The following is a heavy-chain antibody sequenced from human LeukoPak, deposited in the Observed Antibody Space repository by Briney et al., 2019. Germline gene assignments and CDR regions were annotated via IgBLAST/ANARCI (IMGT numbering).Heavy chain of an antibody. D-gene: IGHD6-19*01. Sequence: GASVKVPCKASGGTFSSYAISWVRQAPGQGLEWMGGIIPIFGTANYAQKFQGRVTITADKSTSTAYMELSSLRSEDTAVYYCASSSGWYRSSLIMDYWGQGTLVTVSS. CDR2: IIPIFGTA. CDR1: GGTFSSYA. CDR3: ASSSGWYRSSLIMDY. J-gene: IGHJ4*02. V-gene: IGHV1-69*06.